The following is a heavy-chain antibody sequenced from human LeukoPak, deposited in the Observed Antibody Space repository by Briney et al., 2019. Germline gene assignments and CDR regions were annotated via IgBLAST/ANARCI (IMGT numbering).Heavy chain of an antibody. CDR2: IYYSGST. V-gene: IGHV4-30-4*01. CDR3: ARGSYWEMATIYPTEFDY. D-gene: IGHD5-24*01. Sequence: SETLSLTCTVSGGSISSGDYYWSWIRQPPGKGLEWIGYIYYSGSTYYNPSLKSRVTISVDTSKNQFSLKLSSVTAADTAVYYCARGSYWEMATIYPTEFDYWGQGTLVTVSS. CDR1: GGSISSGDYY. J-gene: IGHJ4*02.